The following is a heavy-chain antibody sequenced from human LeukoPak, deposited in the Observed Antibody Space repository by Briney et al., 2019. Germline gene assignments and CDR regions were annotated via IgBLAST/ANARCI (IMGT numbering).Heavy chain of an antibody. J-gene: IGHJ4*02. Sequence: GGSLRLSCAASGFIFSNYWMSWVRQAPGKGLEWVANIKQDGSEKYYVDSVKGRFTISRDNAKNSLYLQMSSLRAEDTAVCYCASGYRTFDYWGQGTLVTVSS. V-gene: IGHV3-7*03. CDR2: IKQDGSEK. D-gene: IGHD5-24*01. CDR1: GFIFSNYW. CDR3: ASGYRTFDY.